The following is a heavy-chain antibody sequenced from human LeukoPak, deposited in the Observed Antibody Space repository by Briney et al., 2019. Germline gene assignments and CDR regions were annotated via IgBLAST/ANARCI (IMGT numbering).Heavy chain of an antibody. V-gene: IGHV1-8*01. Sequence: GASVKVSCKASGYTFTSYDINWVRQATGQGLEWMGWMNPNSGNTGYAQKFQGRVTMTRNTSISTVYMELSSLRSEDMAVYYCARVTSGDAFDIWGQGTMVIVSS. D-gene: IGHD2-2*01. J-gene: IGHJ3*02. CDR1: GYTFTSYD. CDR3: ARVTSGDAFDI. CDR2: MNPNSGNT.